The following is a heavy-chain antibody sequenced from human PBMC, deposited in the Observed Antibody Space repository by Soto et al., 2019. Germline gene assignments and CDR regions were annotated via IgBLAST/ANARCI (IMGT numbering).Heavy chain of an antibody. Sequence: QLQLQESGPGLVKPSETLSLTCTVSGGSISSSSYYWGWIRQPPGKGLEWIGSIYYSGSTYYNPSLKSRVTISVDTSKNQFSLKLSSVTAADTAAYYCARTLGDGGYYYYYYMDVWGKGTTVTVSS. CDR3: ARTLGDGGYYYYYYMDV. J-gene: IGHJ6*03. CDR1: GGSISSSSYY. CDR2: IYYSGST. D-gene: IGHD3-16*01. V-gene: IGHV4-39*01.